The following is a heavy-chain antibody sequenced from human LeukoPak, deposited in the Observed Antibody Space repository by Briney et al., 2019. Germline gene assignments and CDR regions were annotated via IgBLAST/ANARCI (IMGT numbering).Heavy chain of an antibody. V-gene: IGHV3-23*01. CDR1: GFTFSSYA. CDR2: ISGRGGST. CDR3: AKDRGYCSGGSCYPHHDGFDI. D-gene: IGHD2-15*01. J-gene: IGHJ3*02. Sequence: PGGSLRLSCAASGFTFSSYAMSWVRQAPGKGLEWVSTISGRGGSTYYADSVRGRFTISRDNSKNTLYLQMNSLRAEDTAVYYCAKDRGYCSGGSCYPHHDGFDIWGQGTMVTVSS.